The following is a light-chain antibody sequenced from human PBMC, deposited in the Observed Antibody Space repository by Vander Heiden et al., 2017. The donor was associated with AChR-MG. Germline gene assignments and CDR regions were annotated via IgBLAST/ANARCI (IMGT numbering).Light chain of an antibody. V-gene: IGLV2-14*03. J-gene: IGLJ3*02. Sequence: QSVLTQPASVSGSPGQSITISCTGTSSDVGGYNYVSWYQQYPGKAPKLMIFDVSNRPSGVSNRFSGSKSANTASLTISGLQAEDEADYYCSSYTSSSTVWVFGGGTKL. CDR2: DVS. CDR1: SSDVGGYNY. CDR3: SSYTSSSTVWV.